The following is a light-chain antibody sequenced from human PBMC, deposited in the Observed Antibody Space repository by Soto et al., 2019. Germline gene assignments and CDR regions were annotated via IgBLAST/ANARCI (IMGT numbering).Light chain of an antibody. CDR2: GAS. Sequence: IVLTQSPGTLSLSPGVGATLSCRASQRVTSSYLAWYQQKPGQAPRLLIYGASNRATGIPNRFSGGGSGTDFSLIISRLEPEDFAVYYCQHYGGSLTWTFGQGTKVEV. J-gene: IGKJ1*01. CDR3: QHYGGSLTWT. CDR1: QRVTSSY. V-gene: IGKV3-20*01.